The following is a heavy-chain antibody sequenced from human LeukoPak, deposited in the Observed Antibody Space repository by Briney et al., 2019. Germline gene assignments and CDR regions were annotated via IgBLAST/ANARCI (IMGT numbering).Heavy chain of an antibody. J-gene: IGHJ5*01. CDR2: IKEDGSKD. Sequence: PGGSLRLSCAASGFSFSTYWMSWVRQTPGKGLEWVANIKEDGSKDYYVDSVKGRFTISRDNAKNSLYLQMNSLRVEDSAVYYCARDAGGYDSWGQGILVTVSS. D-gene: IGHD5-12*01. V-gene: IGHV3-7*01. CDR3: ARDAGGYDS. CDR1: GFSFSTYW.